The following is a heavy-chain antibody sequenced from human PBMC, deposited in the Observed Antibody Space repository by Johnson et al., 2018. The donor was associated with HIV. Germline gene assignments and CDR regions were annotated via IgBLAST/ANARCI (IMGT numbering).Heavy chain of an antibody. Sequence: QVQLVESGGGVVQPGRSLRLSCAASGFTFSNYGMHWVRQAPGKGLEWVAVITFEGSDKYYADSVKGRVTISRDDSKNTLYLRLNSLRPEDSAVYYCANDVSVVTPSGSLDIWGKGTRVTVSS. J-gene: IGHJ3*02. CDR3: ANDVSVVTPSGSLDI. CDR1: GFTFSNYG. D-gene: IGHD4-23*01. CDR2: ITFEGSDK. V-gene: IGHV3-30*18.